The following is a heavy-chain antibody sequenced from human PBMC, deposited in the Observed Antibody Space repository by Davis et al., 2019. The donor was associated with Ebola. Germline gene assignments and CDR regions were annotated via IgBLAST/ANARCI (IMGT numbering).Heavy chain of an antibody. D-gene: IGHD3-10*01. CDR3: ARLHGLTSYGSGSYYNY. Sequence: GESLKISCSASGFTFSSYAMHWVRQAPGKGLEYVSAISSNGGSTYYADSVKGRFTISRDSSKNMLYLQMDSLRTEDTAVYYCARLHGLTSYGSGSYYNYWGQGTLVTVSS. CDR2: ISSNGGST. V-gene: IGHV3-64*04. CDR1: GFTFSSYA. J-gene: IGHJ4*02.